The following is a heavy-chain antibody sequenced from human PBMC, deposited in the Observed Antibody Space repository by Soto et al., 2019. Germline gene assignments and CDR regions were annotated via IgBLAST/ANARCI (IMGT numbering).Heavy chain of an antibody. D-gene: IGHD1-1*01. V-gene: IGHV1-18*01. Sequence: ASVKVSCKASGYTFTSYGISWVRQAPGQGLEWMGWISAYNGNTNYAQKLQGRVTMTTDTSTSTAYMELRSLRSDDTAVYYCACGPAHDDYDGIDVWAQGTTVTVSS. CDR1: GYTFTSYG. J-gene: IGHJ6*02. CDR3: ACGPAHDDYDGIDV. CDR2: ISAYNGNT.